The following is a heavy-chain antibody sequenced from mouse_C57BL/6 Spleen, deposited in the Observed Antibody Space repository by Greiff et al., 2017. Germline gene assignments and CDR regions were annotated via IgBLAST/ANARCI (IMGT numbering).Heavy chain of an antibody. J-gene: IGHJ3*01. Sequence: EVQLQESGPGLVKPSQSLSLTCSVTGYSITSGYIWNWIRQFPENKLDCMGYIRYDGSTNYNQSLKNQLTITRDTSHNTLCLKLNSVTTEDTATYYCARAATVVAPFAYWGQGTIVTVSA. CDR3: ARAATVVAPFAY. D-gene: IGHD1-1*01. CDR1: GYSITSGYI. CDR2: IRYDGST. V-gene: IGHV3-6*01.